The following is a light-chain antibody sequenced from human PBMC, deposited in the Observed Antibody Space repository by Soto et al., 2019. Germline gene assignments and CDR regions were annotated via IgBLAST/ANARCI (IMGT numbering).Light chain of an antibody. J-gene: IGKJ1*01. CDR1: QSVSSSY. Sequence: KQSPCTLSLSPGERATLSCRASQSVSSSYLAWYQQKPGQAPRLLIYGASSRATGIPDRLSGSGSGTEFTLTISRLEPEDFALYYCQHYGSSGTFGQGTKVDIK. CDR3: QHYGSSGT. CDR2: GAS. V-gene: IGKV3-20*01.